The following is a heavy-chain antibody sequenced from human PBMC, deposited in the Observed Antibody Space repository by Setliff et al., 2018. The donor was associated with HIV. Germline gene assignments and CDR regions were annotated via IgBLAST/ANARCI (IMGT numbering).Heavy chain of an antibody. V-gene: IGHV4-4*09. CDR2: GHHSGHT. CDR1: GVSITSHY. J-gene: IGHJ3*01. D-gene: IGHD1-26*01. CDR3: AGWESAQKAFNP. Sequence: SETLSLTCTVSGVSITSHYWNWIRQSPGKGLEWIGFGHHSGHTRQNPSLTSRVTISVDMSKNQFSLKLNSLSAADTAVYYCAGWESAQKAFNPWGHGTMVTVSS.